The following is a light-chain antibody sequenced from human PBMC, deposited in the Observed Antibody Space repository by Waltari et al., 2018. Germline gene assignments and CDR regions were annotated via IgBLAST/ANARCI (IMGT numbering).Light chain of an antibody. CDR3: SSYTSSSTLGVV. Sequence: QSALTQPASVSGSPGQSITISCTGTSSDGGGYNYVSWYQQHPGKAPKLMIYEVSKRPSGVSKRFSGSKSGNTASLTISGLQAEDEADYYCSSYTSSSTLGVVFGGGTKLTVL. J-gene: IGLJ2*01. CDR2: EVS. CDR1: SSDGGGYNY. V-gene: IGLV2-14*01.